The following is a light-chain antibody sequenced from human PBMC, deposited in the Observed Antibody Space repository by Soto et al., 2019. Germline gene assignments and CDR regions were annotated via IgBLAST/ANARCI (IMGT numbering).Light chain of an antibody. CDR1: SSDVGGYNY. J-gene: IGLJ1*01. Sequence: ALTQPASVSGSPGQSITISCTGTSSDVGGYNYVSWYQQHPGKAPKLMIYEVSNRPSGVSNRFSGSKSGNTASLTISGLQAEDEADYDCSSYTSSSTVFGTGTKVTVL. CDR3: SSYTSSSTV. CDR2: EVS. V-gene: IGLV2-14*01.